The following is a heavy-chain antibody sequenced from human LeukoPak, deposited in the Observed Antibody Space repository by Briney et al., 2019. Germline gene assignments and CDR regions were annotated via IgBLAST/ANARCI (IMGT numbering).Heavy chain of an antibody. V-gene: IGHV4-59*01. CDR2: IYYSGST. Sequence: SETLSLTCTVSGGSISSYYWSWIRQPPGKGLEWIGYIYYSGSTNYNPSLKSRVTISVDTSKNQFSLKLSSVTAADTAVYYCARSPPVQQLAHAFDIWGQGTMVTVSS. CDR1: GGSISSYY. CDR3: ARSPPVQQLAHAFDI. D-gene: IGHD6-13*01. J-gene: IGHJ3*02.